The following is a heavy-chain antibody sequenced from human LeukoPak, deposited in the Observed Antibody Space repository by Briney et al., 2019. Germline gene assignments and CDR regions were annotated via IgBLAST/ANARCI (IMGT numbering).Heavy chain of an antibody. CDR3: SAVVVPATKQKSDYYYYMDV. Sequence: SETLSLTCTVSGGSLSSYYWSWIRQPAGKGLEWIDRIYTNGSTHSNPSLKSRVTMSVDTSKNQFSLKLSSVTAADTAVYYCSAVVVPATKQKSDYYYYMDVWGKGTTVTVSS. J-gene: IGHJ6*03. CDR2: IYTNGST. V-gene: IGHV4-4*07. CDR1: GGSLSSYY. D-gene: IGHD2-2*01.